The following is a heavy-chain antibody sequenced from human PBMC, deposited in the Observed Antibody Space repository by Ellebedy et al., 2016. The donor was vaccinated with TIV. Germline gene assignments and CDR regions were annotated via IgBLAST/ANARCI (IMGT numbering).Heavy chain of an antibody. CDR3: ARDWKNWGRKY. J-gene: IGHJ4*02. CDR1: GGSMSSSSYY. Sequence: MPSETLSLTCTVSGGSMSSSSYYWAWVRQPPGKGLEWIGSIYYSGNTYYNPSLRSRVIISVDTSKNQFSLKLTSVTAADTAMYYCARDWKNWGRKYWGRGTLVTVSS. CDR2: IYYSGNT. D-gene: IGHD3-16*01. V-gene: IGHV4-39*07.